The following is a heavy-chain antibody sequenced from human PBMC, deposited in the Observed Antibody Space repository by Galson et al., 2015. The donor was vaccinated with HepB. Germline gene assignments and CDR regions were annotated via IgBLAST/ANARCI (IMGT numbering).Heavy chain of an antibody. J-gene: IGHJ6*02. V-gene: IGHV3-48*04. CDR2: ICSSSSTI. Sequence: SLRLSCAASGFTFSRYSMNWVRQAPGKGLEWVSYICSSSSTIYYADSVKGRFTISRDNAKESLYLQMNSLRPEDTAVYYCANRPLGSSFWPTFYYYHLDVWGQGATVTVSS. CDR1: GFTFSRYS. CDR3: ANRPLGSSFWPTFYYYHLDV. D-gene: IGHD1-26*01.